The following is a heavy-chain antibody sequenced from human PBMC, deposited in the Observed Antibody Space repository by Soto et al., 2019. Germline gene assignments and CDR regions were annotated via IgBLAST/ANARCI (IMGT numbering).Heavy chain of an antibody. CDR3: AKTLAGRSDY. Sequence: EVQLLESGGGLVQPGGSLRLSCAASGFTFSSFAMTWVRQAPGKGLEWVSTITGGGGGTYYADSVKGRFTISRDSSKNTLSLQMNSLRAEDTAMYYCAKTLAGRSDYWGQGTLVTVSS. V-gene: IGHV3-23*01. CDR2: ITGGGGGT. D-gene: IGHD6-13*01. J-gene: IGHJ4*02. CDR1: GFTFSSFA.